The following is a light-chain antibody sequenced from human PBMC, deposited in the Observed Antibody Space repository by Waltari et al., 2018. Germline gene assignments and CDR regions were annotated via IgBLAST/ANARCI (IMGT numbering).Light chain of an antibody. CDR1: AGSFLPSDY. J-gene: IGLJ3*02. CDR2: NTD. CDR3: VLYMNGGIWV. V-gene: IGLV8-61*01. Sequence: QTVVTQDPSLSVSPGRTVTLTCCFTAGSFLPSDYPRWYQQTPGQAPRTLIYNTDPRSSGVPDRFSGSILGSKAALTIAGAQADDESDYYCVLYMNGGIWVFGGGTKLTVL.